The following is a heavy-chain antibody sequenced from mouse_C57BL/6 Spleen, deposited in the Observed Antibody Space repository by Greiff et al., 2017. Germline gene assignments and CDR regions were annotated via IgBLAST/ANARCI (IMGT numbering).Heavy chain of an antibody. J-gene: IGHJ4*01. D-gene: IGHD2-3*01. CDR2: INPNNGGT. V-gene: IGHV1-18*01. CDR1: GYTFTDYN. Sequence: EVQLQQSGPELVKPGASVKIPCKASGYTFTDYNMDWVKQSHGKSLEWIGDINPNNGGTIYNQKFKGKATLTVDKSSSTAYMELRSLTSEDTAVYYCARSDGYYVVTIEAMDYWGQGTSVTVSA. CDR3: ARSDGYYVVTIEAMDY.